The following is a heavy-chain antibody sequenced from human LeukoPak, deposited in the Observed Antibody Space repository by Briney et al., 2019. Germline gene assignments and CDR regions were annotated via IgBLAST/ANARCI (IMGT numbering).Heavy chain of an antibody. V-gene: IGHV4-59*01. Sequence: SETLSLTCTVSRGSISSYYWSWIRQPPGKGLEWIGCIYYSGSTNYNPSLKSRVTISVDTSKSQFSLKLSSVTAADTAVYYCARETYGDYDPDGFDIWGQGTMVTVSS. CDR3: ARETYGDYDPDGFDI. CDR2: IYYSGST. D-gene: IGHD4-17*01. J-gene: IGHJ3*02. CDR1: RGSISSYY.